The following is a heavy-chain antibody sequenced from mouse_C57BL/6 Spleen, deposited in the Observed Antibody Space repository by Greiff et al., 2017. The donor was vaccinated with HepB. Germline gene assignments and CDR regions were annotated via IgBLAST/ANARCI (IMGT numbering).Heavy chain of an antibody. CDR1: GYTFTSYW. J-gene: IGHJ4*01. Sequence: QVQLQQPGAELVKPGASVKLSCKASGYTFTSYWMQWVKQRPGQGLEWIGEIDPSDSYTNYNQKFKGKATLTVDTSSSTAYMQLSSLTSEDSAVYYCARGDSPMEYWGQGTSVTVSS. CDR2: IDPSDSYT. D-gene: IGHD3-3*01. CDR3: ARGDSPMEY. V-gene: IGHV1-50*01.